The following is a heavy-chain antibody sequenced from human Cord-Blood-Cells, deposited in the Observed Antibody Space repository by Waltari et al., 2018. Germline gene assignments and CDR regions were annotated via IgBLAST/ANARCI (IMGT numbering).Heavy chain of an antibody. V-gene: IGHV3-53*01. CDR3: AREGHSSGWSFDY. J-gene: IGHJ4*02. CDR1: GFPVRSKS. Sequence: VQVVESGGGLIQPGGCLRLLCVDSGFPVRSKSNRLVRQAPGKGLEWVSVIYSGGSTYYADSVKGRFTISRDNSKNTLYLQMNSLRAEDTAVYYCAREGHSSGWSFDYWGQGTLVTVSS. CDR2: IYSGGST. D-gene: IGHD6-19*01.